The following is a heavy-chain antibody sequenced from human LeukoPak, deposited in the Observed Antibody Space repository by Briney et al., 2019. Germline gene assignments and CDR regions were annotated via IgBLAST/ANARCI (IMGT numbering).Heavy chain of an antibody. D-gene: IGHD4-17*01. CDR3: ARGRKDYGDYYFDS. CDR2: ISAYNGNT. V-gene: IGHV1-18*01. CDR1: GYTFTSYG. J-gene: IGHJ4*02. Sequence: SVKVSYKASGYTFTSYGISWVRQAPGQGLEWMGWISAYNGNTNSAQKLQGRVTMTTDTSTSTAYMELRSLRSDDTAVYYCARGRKDYGDYYFDSWGQGTLVTVSS.